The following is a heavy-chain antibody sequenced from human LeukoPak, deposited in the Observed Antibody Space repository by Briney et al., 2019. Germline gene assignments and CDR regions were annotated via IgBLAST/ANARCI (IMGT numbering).Heavy chain of an antibody. V-gene: IGHV3-7*03. CDR1: GFTFSSYW. D-gene: IGHD3-9*01. Sequence: GGSLRLSCAASGFTFSSYWMSRVRQAPGKGLEWVANIKQDGSEKYYVDSVKGRFTISRDNAKNSLYLQMNSLRAEDTAVYYCARGLNDILTGYYLDYWGQGTLVTVSS. J-gene: IGHJ4*02. CDR2: IKQDGSEK. CDR3: ARGLNDILTGYYLDY.